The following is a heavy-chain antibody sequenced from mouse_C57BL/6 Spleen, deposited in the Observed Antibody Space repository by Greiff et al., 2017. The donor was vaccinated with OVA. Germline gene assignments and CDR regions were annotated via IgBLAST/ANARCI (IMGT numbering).Heavy chain of an antibody. CDR3: ARRAMDT. CDR1: GYTFTSYW. J-gene: IGHJ4*01. CDR2: IDPSDSYT. V-gene: IGHV1-59*01. Sequence: QVQLQQPGAELVRPGTSVKLSCKASGYTFTSYWMHWVKQRPGQGLEWIGVIDPSDSYTNYNQKFKGKATLTVDTSSSPAYMQLSSLTSEDSAVYYCARRAMDTRGQRASDTVSS.